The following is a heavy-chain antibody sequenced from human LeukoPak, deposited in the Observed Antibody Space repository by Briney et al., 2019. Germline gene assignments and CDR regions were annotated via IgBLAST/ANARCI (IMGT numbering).Heavy chain of an antibody. J-gene: IGHJ4*02. D-gene: IGHD2-21*01. V-gene: IGHV4-34*01. Sequence: SETLSLTCAVSGGSFSDHYWSWIRQPPGKGLEWIGEVNHGGNTNYSPSFKSRVTMSVDTSKNQFSLKLTSVTAADTALYYCARRAYNIGAGDYFAYWGQGTLVTVSS. CDR2: VNHGGNT. CDR1: GGSFSDHY. CDR3: ARRAYNIGAGDYFAY.